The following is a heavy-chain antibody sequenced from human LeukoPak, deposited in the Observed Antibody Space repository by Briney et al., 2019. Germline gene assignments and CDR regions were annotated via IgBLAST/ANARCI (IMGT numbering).Heavy chain of an antibody. J-gene: IGHJ5*02. D-gene: IGHD6-13*01. CDR1: GYTFSGYS. Sequence: ASVKVSCKASGYTFSGYSMHWVRQAPGQGLEWMGWINPNSGGTNYAQKFQGRVTMTRDTSISTAYMELSRLRSDDTAVYYCARDPAADAGYSSSWYLGWFDPWGQGTLVTVSS. CDR3: ARDPAADAGYSSSWYLGWFDP. CDR2: INPNSGGT. V-gene: IGHV1-2*02.